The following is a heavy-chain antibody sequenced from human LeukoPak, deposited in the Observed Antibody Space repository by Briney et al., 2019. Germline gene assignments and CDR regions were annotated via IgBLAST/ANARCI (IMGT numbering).Heavy chain of an antibody. J-gene: IGHJ6*03. V-gene: IGHV3-30*02. CDR2: IRYDGSDK. CDR3: AKGSDYWSSSSCPQYYYYMDV. CDR1: GFTFNSYG. Sequence: GGSLRLSCAASGFTFNSYGMHWVRQAPGKGLEWVAFIRYDGSDKYYADPVKGRLTISRDNSKNTLYLQMSSLRAEDTAVYYCAKGSDYWSSSSCPQYYYYMDVWGKGTTVSVSS. D-gene: IGHD2-2*01.